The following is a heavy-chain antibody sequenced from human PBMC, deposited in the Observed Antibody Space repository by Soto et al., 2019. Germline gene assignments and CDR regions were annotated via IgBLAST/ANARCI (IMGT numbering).Heavy chain of an antibody. D-gene: IGHD6-19*01. CDR2: ISYDGSNK. V-gene: IGHV3-30-3*01. J-gene: IGHJ4*02. Sequence: QVQLVESGGGVVQPGRSLRLSCAASGFTFSSYAMHWVRQAPGKGLEWVAVISYDGSNKYYADSVKGRFTISRDNSKNTLYLQMNSLRAEDTAVYYCAREAVAGPFDYWGQGTLVTVSS. CDR1: GFTFSSYA. CDR3: AREAVAGPFDY.